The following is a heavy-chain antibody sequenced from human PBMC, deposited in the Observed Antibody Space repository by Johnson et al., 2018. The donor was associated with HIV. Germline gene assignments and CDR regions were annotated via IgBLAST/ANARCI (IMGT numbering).Heavy chain of an antibody. CDR3: AKDFFVAEETVTVTDDAFDI. J-gene: IGHJ3*02. CDR2: ISWNSGSI. V-gene: IGHV3-9*01. CDR1: GFTFDDYA. D-gene: IGHD4-17*01. Sequence: VQLVESGGGLVQPGRSLRLSCAASGFTFDDYAMHWVRQAPGKGLEWVSGISWNSGSIGYADSVKGRFTISRDNAKNSLYLQMNSLRAEDTALYYCAKDFFVAEETVTVTDDAFDIWGQGTMVTVSS.